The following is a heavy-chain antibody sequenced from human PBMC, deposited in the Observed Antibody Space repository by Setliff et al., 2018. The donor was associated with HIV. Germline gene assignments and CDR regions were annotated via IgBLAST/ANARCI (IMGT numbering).Heavy chain of an antibody. J-gene: IGHJ3*02. CDR1: GGSISSGYYY. CDR3: ARVLNPSDAFDI. CDR2: IYYSGSS. V-gene: IGHV4-31*03. Sequence: SETLSLTCSVSGGSISSGYYYWSWIRQHPGKGLEWIGYIYYSGSSYYNPSLKSRVTISVDTSKNQFSVKLSSVTAADTAVYYCARVLNPSDAFDIWGQGNPGHRLL.